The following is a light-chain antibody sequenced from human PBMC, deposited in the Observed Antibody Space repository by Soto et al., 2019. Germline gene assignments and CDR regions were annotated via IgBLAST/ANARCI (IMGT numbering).Light chain of an antibody. J-gene: IGKJ2*01. CDR2: GAS. CDR3: QHYGSSPSMYT. V-gene: IGKV3-20*01. CDR1: QSVSSSF. Sequence: EIVLTQSPGTLSLSPGERATLSCRASQSVSSSFLAWYQQRPGQAPRLLIYGASTRATGIPDRFSGSGSGTDFTLSISSLEPEDFAVYHCQHYGSSPSMYTFVQRIKMEIK.